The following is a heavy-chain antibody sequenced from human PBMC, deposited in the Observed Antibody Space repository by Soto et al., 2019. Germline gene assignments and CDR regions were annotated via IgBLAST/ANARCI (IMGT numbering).Heavy chain of an antibody. CDR1: GFTFGSYS. Sequence: EVQLVESGGGLVQPGGSLRLSCAASGFTFGSYSMNWDRQAPGKGLEWVSYISSSSSTIYYADSVKGRFTISRDNAKNSLDLQRNSLRAEDTAVYYCAKDGGYSYGPYDYWGPGTLVTVSS. J-gene: IGHJ4*02. V-gene: IGHV3-48*01. D-gene: IGHD5-18*01. CDR2: ISSSSSTI. CDR3: AKDGGYSYGPYDY.